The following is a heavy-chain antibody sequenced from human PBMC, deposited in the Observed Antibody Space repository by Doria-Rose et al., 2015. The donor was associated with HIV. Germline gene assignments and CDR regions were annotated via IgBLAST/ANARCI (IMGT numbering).Heavy chain of an antibody. CDR2: ISWDSGAK. CDR3: AKAPIIGPKYYFYMDV. D-gene: IGHD3-3*01. Sequence: VQLVQSGGGLVQPGRSLRLSCVGSGLSFESYAMHWVRLAPGKGLEWVAGISWDSGAKGSADSVEGRFTISRDNAKKSVYLEMRSLRPEDTAFYYCAKAPIIGPKYYFYMDVWGKGTSVTVSS. J-gene: IGHJ6*03. V-gene: IGHV3-9*01. CDR1: GLSFESYA.